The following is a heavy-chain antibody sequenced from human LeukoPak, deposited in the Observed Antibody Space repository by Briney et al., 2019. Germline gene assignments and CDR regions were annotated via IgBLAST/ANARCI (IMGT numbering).Heavy chain of an antibody. V-gene: IGHV4-34*01. J-gene: IGHJ5*02. Sequence: SETLSLTCAVYGGSFSGYYWSWIRQPPGKGLEWIGEINHSGTTDYNPSLKSRVTVLVDTSKNQFSLKLSSVTAADTAVYYCARHGATVTSSGFDPWGQGTLVTVSS. D-gene: IGHD4-17*01. CDR2: INHSGTT. CDR3: ARHGATVTSSGFDP. CDR1: GGSFSGYY.